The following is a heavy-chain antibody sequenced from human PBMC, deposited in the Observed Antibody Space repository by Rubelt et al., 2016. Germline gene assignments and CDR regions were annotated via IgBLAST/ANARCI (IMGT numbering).Heavy chain of an antibody. J-gene: IGHJ4*02. CDR2: IYYSGST. CDR1: GGSISSSSYY. D-gene: IGHD3-3*01. Sequence: QLQLQESGPGLVKPSETLSLTCTVSGGSISSSSYYWGWIRQPPGKGLEWIGSIYYSGSTYYNPSLKSRVTIFVDTSKNQFSLKLSSVTAAETAVYYCARGRCLEWLPPDYWGQGTLVTVSS. CDR3: ARGRCLEWLPPDY. V-gene: IGHV4-39*01.